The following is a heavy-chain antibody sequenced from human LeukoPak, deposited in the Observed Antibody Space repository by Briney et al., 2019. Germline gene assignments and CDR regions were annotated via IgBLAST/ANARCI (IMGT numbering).Heavy chain of an antibody. V-gene: IGHV3-23*01. CDR1: GFTFSSYA. CDR3: AKDPYTRRDSSGYHCFDY. CDR2: ISGSGGST. J-gene: IGHJ4*02. D-gene: IGHD3-22*01. Sequence: GGSLRLSCAASGFTFSSYAMSWVRQAPGKGLEWVSAISGSGGSTYYADSVKGRFTISRDNSKNTLYLQMNSLRAEDTAVYYCAKDPYTRRDSSGYHCFDYWGQGTLVTVSS.